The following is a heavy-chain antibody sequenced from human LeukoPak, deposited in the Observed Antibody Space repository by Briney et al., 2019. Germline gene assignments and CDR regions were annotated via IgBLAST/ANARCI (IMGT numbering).Heavy chain of an antibody. CDR2: ISGNGAHP. CDR1: GFSVSAHY. J-gene: IGHJ4*02. V-gene: IGHV3-23*01. D-gene: IGHD3-22*01. CDR3: AKAVDGRGYYFERGADF. Sequence: RSGGSLRLSCAVSGFSVSAHYMSWVRQAPGKGLEWVSSISGNGAHPYYADSVRGRFSISRDFSRNAVFLQMSSLRVEDTATYYCAKAVDGRGYYFERGADFWGQGTMVTVSS.